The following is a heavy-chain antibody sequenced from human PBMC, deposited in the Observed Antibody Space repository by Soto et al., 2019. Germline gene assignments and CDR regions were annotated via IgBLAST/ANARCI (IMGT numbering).Heavy chain of an antibody. V-gene: IGHV3-30-3*01. Sequence: LRLSCAASGFTFSSYAMHWVRQAPGKGLEWVAVISYDGSNKYYADSVKGRFTISRDNSKNTLYLQMNSLRAEDTAVYYCATSLTAPRYCSSTSCYGNYYYGMDVWGQGTTVTVSS. J-gene: IGHJ6*02. D-gene: IGHD2-2*01. CDR1: GFTFSSYA. CDR3: ATSLTAPRYCSSTSCYGNYYYGMDV. CDR2: ISYDGSNK.